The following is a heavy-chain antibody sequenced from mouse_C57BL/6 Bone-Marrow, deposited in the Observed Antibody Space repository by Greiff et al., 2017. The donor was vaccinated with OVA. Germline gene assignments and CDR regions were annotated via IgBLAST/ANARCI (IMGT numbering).Heavy chain of an antibody. CDR3: ARRLRLYFDY. CDR1: GYTFTSYW. J-gene: IGHJ2*01. V-gene: IGHV1-61*01. D-gene: IGHD3-2*02. Sequence: QVQLQQPGAELVRPGSSVKLSCKASGYTFTSYWMDWVKQRPGQGLEWIGNIYPSDSETHYNPKFQDKATLTVDKSSSTAYMQLSSLTSEDAAVYYCARRLRLYFDYWGQGTTLTVSS. CDR2: IYPSDSET.